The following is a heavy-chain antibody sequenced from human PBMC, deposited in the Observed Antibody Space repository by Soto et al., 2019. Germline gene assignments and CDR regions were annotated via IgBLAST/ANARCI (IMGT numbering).Heavy chain of an antibody. CDR2: ISYDGSNK. D-gene: IGHD2-21*02. CDR1: GFTFSSYA. Sequence: QVQLVESGGGVVQPGRSLRLSCAASGFTFSSYAMHWVRQAPGKGLEWVAVISYDGSNKYYADSVKGRFTISRDNSKNTLYLQMNSLRAEDTAVYYCARDPYCGGDCYHPGRRGIDYWGQGTLVTVSS. CDR3: ARDPYCGGDCYHPGRRGIDY. J-gene: IGHJ4*02. V-gene: IGHV3-30-3*01.